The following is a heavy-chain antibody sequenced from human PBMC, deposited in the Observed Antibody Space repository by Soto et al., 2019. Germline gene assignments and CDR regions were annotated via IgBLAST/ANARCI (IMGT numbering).Heavy chain of an antibody. Sequence: LSLTCTVSGGSISSGGYYWSWIRQHPGKGLEWIGYIYYSGSTYYNPSLKSRVTISVDTSKNQFSLKLSSVTAADTAVYYCASSTYYYDSSGYYSFDYWGQGTLVTVSS. J-gene: IGHJ4*02. CDR1: GGSISSGGYY. CDR2: IYYSGST. V-gene: IGHV4-31*03. D-gene: IGHD3-22*01. CDR3: ASSTYYYDSSGYYSFDY.